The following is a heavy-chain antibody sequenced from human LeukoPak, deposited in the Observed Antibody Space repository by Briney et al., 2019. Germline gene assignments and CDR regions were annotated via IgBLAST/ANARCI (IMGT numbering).Heavy chain of an antibody. V-gene: IGHV4-39*01. Sequence: PSETLSLTCTVSGRSISSSSYYWGWIRQPPGKGLEWIGSIYYSGSTYYNPSLKSRVTISVDTSKNQFSLKLSSVTAADTAIYYCARPLLTMIVVAECAFDIWGQGTIVTVSS. CDR2: IYYSGST. D-gene: IGHD3-22*01. CDR3: ARPLLTMIVVAECAFDI. CDR1: GRSISSSSYY. J-gene: IGHJ3*02.